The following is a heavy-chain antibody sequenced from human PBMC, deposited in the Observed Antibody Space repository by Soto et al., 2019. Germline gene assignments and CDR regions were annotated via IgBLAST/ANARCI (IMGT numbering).Heavy chain of an antibody. CDR3: ARVTYDSSGYYSDY. CDR1: GGSISSYY. V-gene: IGHV4-4*07. D-gene: IGHD3-22*01. J-gene: IGHJ4*02. CDR2: IYTSGST. Sequence: ETLSLTCTVSGGSISSYYWSWIRQPAGKGLEWIGRIYTSGSTNYNPSLKSRVTMSVDTSKNQFSLKLSSVTAADTAVYYCARVTYDSSGYYSDYWGQGTLVTVSS.